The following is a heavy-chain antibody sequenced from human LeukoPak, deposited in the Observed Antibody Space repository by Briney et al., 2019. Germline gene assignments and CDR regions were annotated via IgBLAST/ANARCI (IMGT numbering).Heavy chain of an antibody. CDR1: GGSISSSNW. J-gene: IGHJ3*01. CDR2: IYYSGST. D-gene: IGHD3-10*01. CDR3: AKPSNYYGSATDAFDF. Sequence: SGTLSLTCAVSGGSISSSNWWSWVRPPPGKGLEWIGNIYYSGSTYYNPSLKSRVTISVDTSKNHFSLKLNSVTAADTAVYYCAKPSNYYGSATDAFDFWGQGTMVTVSS. V-gene: IGHV4-4*02.